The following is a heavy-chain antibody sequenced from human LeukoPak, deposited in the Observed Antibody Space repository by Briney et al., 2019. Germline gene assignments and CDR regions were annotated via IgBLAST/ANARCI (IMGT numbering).Heavy chain of an antibody. CDR3: ARGRPGGWWIDY. D-gene: IGHD6-19*01. CDR2: MRYDGSSK. J-gene: IGHJ4*02. Sequence: PGTSLRLSCAASGFTFSSFGLHGVRQAPGKGLEWVAVMRYDGSSKYYADSVKGGFTISRENSKNTVYLQINSLRAEDTAIYYCARGRPGGWWIDYWGQGTLVTVSS. CDR1: GFTFSSFG. V-gene: IGHV3-33*01.